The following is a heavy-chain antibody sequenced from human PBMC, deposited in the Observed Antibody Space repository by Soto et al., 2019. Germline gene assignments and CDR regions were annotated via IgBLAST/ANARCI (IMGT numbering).Heavy chain of an antibody. CDR3: AKAYLRVEVPAVLNLDN. CDR1: GFTFNSYG. Sequence: GGSLGLFCLASGFTFNSYGMHWVLQGPGTGLEWVALISYNGRKEYYADSVKGLFSISRDNSKNTLYVQMNTLREEHMAVYYCAKAYLRVEVPAVLNLDNWGRGTLVTVSS. J-gene: IGHJ4*02. V-gene: IGHV3-30*18. D-gene: IGHD2-2*01. CDR2: ISYNGRKE.